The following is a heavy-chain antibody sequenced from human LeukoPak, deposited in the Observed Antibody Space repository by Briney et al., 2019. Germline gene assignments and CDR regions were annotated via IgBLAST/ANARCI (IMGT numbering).Heavy chain of an antibody. CDR1: GFTFSALA. J-gene: IGHJ4*02. V-gene: IGHV3-64D*09. CDR2: ISRDGGRT. Sequence: GGSLSLSCSRSGFTFSALAMYWVRQAPAKGLEYVAGISRDGGRTFYADSVKGRFTISRDNSKNTLYLQMSSLRAEDTAIYYCVKITSVTGGDCWGQGTRLTVSS. CDR3: VKITSVTGGDC. D-gene: IGHD1-1*01.